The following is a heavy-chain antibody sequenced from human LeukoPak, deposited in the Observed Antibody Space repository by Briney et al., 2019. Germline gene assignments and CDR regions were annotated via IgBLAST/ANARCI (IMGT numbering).Heavy chain of an antibody. Sequence: ETLSLTCAVYGGSFSGYYWSWIRQPPGKGLGWVAIIKQDGSEKYYVDSVKGRFTISRDNAEKSLYLQMNSLRAADTAVYYCATSRTSDYWGQGTLVTVPS. CDR3: ATSRTSDY. CDR2: IKQDGSEK. D-gene: IGHD1-14*01. V-gene: IGHV3-7*03. CDR1: GGSFSGYY. J-gene: IGHJ4*02.